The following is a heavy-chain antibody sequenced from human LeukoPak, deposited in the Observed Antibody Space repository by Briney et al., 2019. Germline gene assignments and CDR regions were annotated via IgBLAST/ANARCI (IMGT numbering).Heavy chain of an antibody. CDR2: ISSSSYI. V-gene: IGHV3-21*01. Sequence: PGGSLRLSCAASGFTFSSYSMNWVRQAPGKGLEWVSSISSSSYIYYADSVKGRFTISRDNAKNSLYLQMNSLRAEDTAVYYCARSEESRVYYYYYGMDVWGQGTTVTVSS. J-gene: IGHJ6*02. CDR3: ARSEESRVYYYYYGMDV. D-gene: IGHD3-10*01. CDR1: GFTFSSYS.